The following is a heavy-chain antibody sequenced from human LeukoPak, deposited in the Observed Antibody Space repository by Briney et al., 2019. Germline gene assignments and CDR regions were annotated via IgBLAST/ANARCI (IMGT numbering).Heavy chain of an antibody. CDR1: GFTFGDYA. Sequence: PGRSLRLSCTASGFTFGDYAMSWFRQAPGKGLEWVGFIRSKAYGGTTEYAASVKGRFTISRDDSKSIAYLQMNSLKTEDTAVYYCTRAPYYYDSSGYSGPWYYFDYWGQGTLVTVSS. V-gene: IGHV3-49*03. CDR2: IRSKAYGGTT. D-gene: IGHD3-22*01. CDR3: TRAPYYYDSSGYSGPWYYFDY. J-gene: IGHJ4*02.